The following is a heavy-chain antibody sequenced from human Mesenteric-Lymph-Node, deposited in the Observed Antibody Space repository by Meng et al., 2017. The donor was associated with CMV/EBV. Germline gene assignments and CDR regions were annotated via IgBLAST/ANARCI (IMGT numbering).Heavy chain of an antibody. D-gene: IGHD6-13*01. CDR3: AKGRYGSSRLSAEYFQH. V-gene: IGHV4-31*02. J-gene: IGHJ1*01. CDR1: SISSGGYY. CDR2: IYYSGST. Sequence: SISSGGYYWSWIRQHPGKGLEWIGYIYYSGSTYYNPSLKSRVTISVDTSKNQFSLKLNSVTAADTAVYYCAKGRYGSSRLSAEYFQHWGQGTLVTVSS.